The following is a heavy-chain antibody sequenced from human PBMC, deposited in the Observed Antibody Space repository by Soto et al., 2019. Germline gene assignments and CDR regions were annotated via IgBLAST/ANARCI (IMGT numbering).Heavy chain of an antibody. J-gene: IGHJ6*02. V-gene: IGHV1-3*01. Sequence: SVKVSCNASGYTFTSYAMHWVRQAPVQRLEWMGWINAGNGNTKYSQKFQGRVTITRDTSASTAYMELSSLRSEETAVYYCARGGRGYSYGQPYYYYYYGMDVWGQGTTVTVSS. CDR2: INAGNGNT. D-gene: IGHD5-18*01. CDR3: ARGGRGYSYGQPYYYYYYGMDV. CDR1: GYTFTSYA.